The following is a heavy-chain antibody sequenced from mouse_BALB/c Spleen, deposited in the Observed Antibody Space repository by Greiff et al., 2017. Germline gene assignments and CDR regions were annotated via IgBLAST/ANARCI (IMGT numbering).Heavy chain of an antibody. D-gene: IGHD2-3*01. CDR3: AGPSYDGYG. V-gene: IGHV1-54*03. J-gene: IGHJ3*02. CDR2: INPGSGGT. CDR1: GYAFTNYL. Sequence: QVQLQQSGAELVRPGTSVKVSCKASGYAFTNYLIEWVKQRPGQGLEWIGVINPGSGGTNYNEKFKGKATLTADKSSSTAYMQLSSLTSDDSAVYFCAGPSYDGYGWGQGTLVTVSA.